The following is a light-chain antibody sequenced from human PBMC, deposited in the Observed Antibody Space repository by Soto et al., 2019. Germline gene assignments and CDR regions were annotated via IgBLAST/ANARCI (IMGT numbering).Light chain of an antibody. V-gene: IGLV2-14*01. CDR2: EVN. CDR3: SSYTTSSTVV. Sequence: QSALTQPASVSGSPGQSIXXSCTGTSTDVXXXXYVSWYQQHPGKAPKLMIYEVNNRPSGVSHRFSGSKSANTASLTISGLQAEDEADYYCSSYTTSSTVVFGGGTKLTVL. J-gene: IGLJ2*01. CDR1: STDVXXXXY.